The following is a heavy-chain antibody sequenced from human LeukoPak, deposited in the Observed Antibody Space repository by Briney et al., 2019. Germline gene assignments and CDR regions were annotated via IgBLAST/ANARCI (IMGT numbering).Heavy chain of an antibody. CDR1: GFTFSSYS. CDR2: ISSSSSTI. Sequence: PGGSLRLSCAASGFTFSSYSMNWVRQAPGKGLEWVSYISSSSSTIYYAASVKGRFTISRDNSKNTLYLEMDSLRAEDTAIYYCAKMKGHPLQKYYMDVWGQGTTVTVSS. J-gene: IGHJ6*01. V-gene: IGHV3-48*01. D-gene: IGHD2/OR15-2a*01. CDR3: AKMKGHPLQKYYMDV.